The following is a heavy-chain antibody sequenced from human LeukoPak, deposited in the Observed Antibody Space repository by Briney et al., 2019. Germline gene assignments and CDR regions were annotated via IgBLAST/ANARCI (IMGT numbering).Heavy chain of an antibody. V-gene: IGHV3-73*01. Sequence: GGSLRLSCAASGFTFSGSAMHWVRQASGKGLEWVGRIRSKANSYATAYAASVKGRFTISRDDSKNTAYLQMNSLKTEDTAVYYCTRLIPAAAGTDYWGQGTLVTVSS. CDR2: IRSKANSYAT. CDR1: GFTFSGSA. CDR3: TRLIPAAAGTDY. D-gene: IGHD6-13*01. J-gene: IGHJ4*02.